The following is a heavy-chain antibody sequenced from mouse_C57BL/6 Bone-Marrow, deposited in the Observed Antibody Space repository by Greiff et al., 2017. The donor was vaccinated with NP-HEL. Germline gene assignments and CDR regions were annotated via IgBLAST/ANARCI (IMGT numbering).Heavy chain of an antibody. CDR1: DFAFMASA. D-gene: IGHD2-4*01. CDR2: FTMYSDAT. CDR3: ARSMITTGDWYFDV. Sequence: LQQSGAELVRPGSSVKLSCKDSDFAFMASAMHWVKQRPGHGLEWIGSFTMYSDATEYSENFKGKATLTANTSSSTAYMELSSLTSEDSAVYYCARSMITTGDWYFDVWGTGTTVTVSS. J-gene: IGHJ1*03. V-gene: IGHV1-49*01.